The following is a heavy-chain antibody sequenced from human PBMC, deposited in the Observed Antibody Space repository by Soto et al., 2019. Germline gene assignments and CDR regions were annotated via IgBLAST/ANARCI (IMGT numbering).Heavy chain of an antibody. CDR3: AKHAEYQLVSWFDP. J-gene: IGHJ5*02. CDR1: GFSFSTYA. CDR2: ISAGGGNT. V-gene: IGHV3-23*01. D-gene: IGHD2-2*01. Sequence: EVQLLESGGGLVQPGGSLRLSCAVSGFSFSTYAMSWVRQAPGKGLEWGSGISAGGGNTYYADSVRGRFTISRDNSKDTLYLQITSLRAEDTAFYYCAKHAEYQLVSWFDPWGQGTLVTVSS.